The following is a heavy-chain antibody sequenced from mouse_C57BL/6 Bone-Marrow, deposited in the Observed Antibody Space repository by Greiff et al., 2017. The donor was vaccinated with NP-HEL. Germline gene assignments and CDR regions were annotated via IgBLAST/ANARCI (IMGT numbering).Heavy chain of an antibody. CDR1: GYTFTSYG. Sequence: VQLQQSGAELARPGASVKLSCKASGYTFTSYGISWVKQRPGQGLEWIGEIYPRSGNTYYNEKFKGKATLTAVKSFSTAYMELRSLTSEDSAVYFCARYPILLADYWGQGTTLTVSS. V-gene: IGHV1-81*01. CDR2: IYPRSGNT. CDR3: ARYPILLADY. D-gene: IGHD1-1*01. J-gene: IGHJ2*01.